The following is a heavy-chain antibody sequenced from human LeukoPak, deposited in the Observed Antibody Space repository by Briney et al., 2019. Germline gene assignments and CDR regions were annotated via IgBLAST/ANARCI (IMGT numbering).Heavy chain of an antibody. D-gene: IGHD6-13*01. V-gene: IGHV3-21*01. CDR2: ISSSISYI. J-gene: IGHJ4*02. CDR1: SFTFSSYS. CDR3: ARARARIAVPGTVSSFDY. Sequence: GGSLSPSCAASSFTFSSYSMNWVRQAPGKGLEWVSSISSSISYIYYADSVKGRFAISRDNAKNSLYLQMSSLRAEDTAVYYCARARARIAVPGTVSSFDYWGQEPRHTLSS.